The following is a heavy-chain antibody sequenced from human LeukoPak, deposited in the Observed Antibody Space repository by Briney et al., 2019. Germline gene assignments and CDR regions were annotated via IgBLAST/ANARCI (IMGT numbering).Heavy chain of an antibody. CDR2: INSDGSTT. J-gene: IGHJ4*02. CDR1: GFTFSTYW. Sequence: GGSLRLSCAASGFTFSTYWMHWVRQAPGKGLVWVSRINSDGSTTSYADSVKGRFTISRDNAKNTLYLQMNSLRAEDTAVYYYARASDSGGYYDYWGQGTLVTVSS. V-gene: IGHV3-74*01. CDR3: ARASDSGGYYDY. D-gene: IGHD3-22*01.